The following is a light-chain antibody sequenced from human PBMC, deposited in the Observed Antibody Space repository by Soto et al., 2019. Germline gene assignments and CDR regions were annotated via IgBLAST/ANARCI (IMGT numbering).Light chain of an antibody. CDR3: QQRSNWPSIT. CDR2: GAS. J-gene: IGKJ5*01. V-gene: IGKV3-11*01. Sequence: EIVLTQFPGTLSLSPGERATLSCMASQSVSSFLAWFQQKPGQAPRLLIYGASNRATGIPARFSGSGSGTDFTLTISSLEPEDSAVYYCQQRSNWPSITFGQGTRLEIK. CDR1: QSVSSF.